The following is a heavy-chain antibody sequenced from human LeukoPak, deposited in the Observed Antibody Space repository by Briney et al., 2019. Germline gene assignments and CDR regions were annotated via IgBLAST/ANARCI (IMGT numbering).Heavy chain of an antibody. Sequence: GGSLRLSCAVSGFTISNYGMSWVRQAPGKGLEWVSAISLSGDTEYYADSVKGRFIISRDNSRNTLYLQINSLRPEDTALYYCAQAYSIDWYPCWGQGTLVTVSS. V-gene: IGHV3-23*01. D-gene: IGHD6-19*01. J-gene: IGHJ4*02. CDR3: AQAYSIDWYPC. CDR2: ISLSGDTE. CDR1: GFTISNYG.